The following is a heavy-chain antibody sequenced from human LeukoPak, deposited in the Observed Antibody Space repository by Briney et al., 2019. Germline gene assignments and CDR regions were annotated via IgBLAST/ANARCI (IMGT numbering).Heavy chain of an antibody. Sequence: SVKVSCKASGYTFTSYDINWVRQATGQGVEWMGWINPNSGNTGYAQKFQGRITMTRKNSISTAYMELSSLRSADTAVYYCARGSRSGGNTGNYYYGMDVWGHGITVTVSS. V-gene: IGHV1-8*01. D-gene: IGHD4-23*01. CDR3: ARGSRSGGNTGNYYYGMDV. CDR1: GYTFTSYD. J-gene: IGHJ6*02. CDR2: INPNSGNT.